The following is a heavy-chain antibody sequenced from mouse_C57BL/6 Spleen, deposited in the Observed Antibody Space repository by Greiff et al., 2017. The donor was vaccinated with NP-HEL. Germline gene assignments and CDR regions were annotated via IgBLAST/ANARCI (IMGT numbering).Heavy chain of an antibody. Sequence: VQLQQSGPELVKPGASVKISCKASGYAFSSSWMNWVKQRPGKGLEWIGRIYPGDGDTNYNGKFKGKATLTADKSSSTAYMQLSSLTSEDSAVYFCARGYDSFDYWGQGTTLTVSS. CDR2: IYPGDGDT. CDR1: GYAFSSSW. V-gene: IGHV1-82*01. D-gene: IGHD2-4*01. J-gene: IGHJ2*01. CDR3: ARGYDSFDY.